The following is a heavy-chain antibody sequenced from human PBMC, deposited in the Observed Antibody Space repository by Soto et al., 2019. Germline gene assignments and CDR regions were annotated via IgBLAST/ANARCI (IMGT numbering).Heavy chain of an antibody. CDR1: GGSISSGGYY. D-gene: IGHD4-17*01. J-gene: IGHJ4*02. Sequence: QVQLQESGPGLVKPSQTLSLTRTVSGGSISSGGYYWSWIRQHPGKGLEWIGYFYYGGSTYYNQSSRSRVTISVDTSKNQCSLKLSSVTAADTAVYYCASRYGDRGQAYWGQGTLVTVSS. CDR3: ASRYGDRGQAY. V-gene: IGHV4-31*03. CDR2: FYYGGST.